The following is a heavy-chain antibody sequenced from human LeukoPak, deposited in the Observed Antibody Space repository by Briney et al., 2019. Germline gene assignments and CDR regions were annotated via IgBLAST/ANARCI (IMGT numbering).Heavy chain of an antibody. CDR2: ISWDGGST. Sequence: GGSLRLSCAASGFTFDDYAMHWVRQAPEKGLEWVSLISWDGGSTYYADSVKGRFTISRDNSKNSLYLQMNSLRAEDTALYYCAKAASPKSRRYGMDVWGKGTTVTVSS. J-gene: IGHJ6*04. V-gene: IGHV3-43D*04. CDR3: AKAASPKSRRYGMDV. CDR1: GFTFDDYA.